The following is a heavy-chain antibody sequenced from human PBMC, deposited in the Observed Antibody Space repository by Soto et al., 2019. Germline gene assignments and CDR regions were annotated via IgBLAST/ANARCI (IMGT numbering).Heavy chain of an antibody. CDR3: AREMTTVTTGAFDI. V-gene: IGHV4-4*02. D-gene: IGHD4-17*01. Sequence: PSETLSLTCAVSSGSISSSNWWSWVRQPPGKGLEWIGEIYHSGSTNYNPSLKSRVTISVDKSKNQFSLKLSSVTAADTAVYYCAREMTTVTTGAFDIWGQGTMVTVSS. CDR1: SGSISSSNW. CDR2: IYHSGST. J-gene: IGHJ3*02.